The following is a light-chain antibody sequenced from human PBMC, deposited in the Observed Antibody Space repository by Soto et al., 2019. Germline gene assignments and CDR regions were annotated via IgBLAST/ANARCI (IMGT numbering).Light chain of an antibody. CDR3: QQYKNWPL. V-gene: IGKV3-15*01. J-gene: IGKJ5*01. CDR2: GAS. CDR1: QSVRSH. Sequence: IVMTQSPATLSVSPVEGVTLSGRASQSVRSHLAWYQQKPGQPPRLLIYGASTRATGIPARFSGSGFGTEFTLTISSLQSEDFAVYYCQQYKNWPLFGQGTRLEIK.